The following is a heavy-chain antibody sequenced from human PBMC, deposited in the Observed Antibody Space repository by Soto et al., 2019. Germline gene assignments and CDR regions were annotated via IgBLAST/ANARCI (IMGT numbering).Heavy chain of an antibody. D-gene: IGHD6-6*01. CDR3: AREFKFGSTSMSGDLDY. CDR1: GCSISSSSYY. J-gene: IGHJ4*02. Sequence: SETLSLTCTVSGCSISSSSYYWVWIRQPPGKGLEGIGSIYDSGSTYYNPSLKSRVTISVDSSKNQFSLKLSSVTVAYTAVYYCAREFKFGSTSMSGDLDYWGQGTLVTVSS. V-gene: IGHV4-39*07. CDR2: IYDSGST.